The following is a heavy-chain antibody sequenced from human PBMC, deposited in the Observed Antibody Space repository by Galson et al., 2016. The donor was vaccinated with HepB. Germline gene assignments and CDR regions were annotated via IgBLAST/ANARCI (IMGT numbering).Heavy chain of an antibody. J-gene: IGHJ3*02. CDR2: IRSKPYGGTT. CDR3: TRRAGAADAFDI. CDR1: EFTFSDYA. Sequence: SLRLSCAAYEFTFSDYAMSWVRQAPGKGLEWVGFIRSKPYGGTTDYAASVKGRFTISRDDSKSIAYLQMNSLKSEDTAIYYCTRRAGAADAFDIWGQGTMVTVSS. V-gene: IGHV3-49*04. D-gene: IGHD6-13*01.